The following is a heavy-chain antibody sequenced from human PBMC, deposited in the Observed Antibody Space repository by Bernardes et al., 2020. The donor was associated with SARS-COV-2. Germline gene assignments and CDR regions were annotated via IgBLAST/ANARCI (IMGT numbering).Heavy chain of an antibody. CDR3: TTSVSRIVVVYAFDI. D-gene: IGHD3-22*01. V-gene: IGHV1-24*01. CDR2: FDPEDGEA. CDR1: VCTLRDLS. J-gene: IGHJ3*02. Sequence: SVNVSCQVSVCTLRDLSMHGVRPAPGRGLEWMGRFDPEDGEAVYAQKFLGRVTMTADTSTYTSYMELSSLRSEETAVYYCTTSVSRIVVVYAFDIWGQGTTVIVSS.